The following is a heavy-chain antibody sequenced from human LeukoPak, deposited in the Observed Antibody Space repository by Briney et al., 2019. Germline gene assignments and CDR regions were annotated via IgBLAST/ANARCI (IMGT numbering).Heavy chain of an antibody. CDR3: ARQGYSSSWALAFDI. V-gene: IGHV5-51*01. D-gene: IGHD6-13*01. Sequence: GASVKVSCKASGYTFTSYWIGWVRQMPGKGLEWMGIIYPGDSDTRYSPSFQGQVTISADKSISTAYLQWSSLKASDTAMYYCARQGYSSSWALAFDIWGQGTMVTVSS. CDR1: GYTFTSYW. J-gene: IGHJ3*02. CDR2: IYPGDSDT.